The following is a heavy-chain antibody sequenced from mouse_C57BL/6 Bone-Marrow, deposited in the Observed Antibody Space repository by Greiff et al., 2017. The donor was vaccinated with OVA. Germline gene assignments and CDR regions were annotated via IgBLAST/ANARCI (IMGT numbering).Heavy chain of an antibody. CDR3: ARTPIYYDYDVWFAY. D-gene: IGHD2-4*01. J-gene: IGHJ3*01. V-gene: IGHV14-3*01. Sequence: VQLQQSVAELVRPGASVKLSCTASGFNIKNTYMHWVKQRPEQGLEWIGRIDPANGNTKYAPKFQGKATLTADTSSNTAYLQLSSLTSEDTAIYYCARTPIYYDYDVWFAYWGQGTLVTVSA. CDR2: IDPANGNT. CDR1: GFNIKNTY.